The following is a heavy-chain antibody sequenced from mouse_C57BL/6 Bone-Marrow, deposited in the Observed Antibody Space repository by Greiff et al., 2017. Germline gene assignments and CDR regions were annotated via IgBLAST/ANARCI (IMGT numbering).Heavy chain of an antibody. V-gene: IGHV5-6*01. CDR3: ARRGLDY. Sequence: EVQVVDSGGDLVKPGGSLKLSCAASGFTFSSYGMSWVRQTPDKRLEWVATISSGGSYTYYPDSVKGRFTSSRDNAKNTLYLQMSSLKSGDTARYYCARRGLDYWGQGTTLTVSS. CDR2: ISSGGSYT. J-gene: IGHJ2*01. CDR1: GFTFSSYG.